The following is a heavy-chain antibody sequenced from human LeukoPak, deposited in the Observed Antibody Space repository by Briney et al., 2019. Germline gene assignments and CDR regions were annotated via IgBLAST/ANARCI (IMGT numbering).Heavy chain of an antibody. CDR1: GFTFRTYG. V-gene: IGHV3-48*04. D-gene: IGHD2-2*01. CDR2: INSNSDTV. CDR3: ARDTRGESDY. Sequence: GGSLRLSCAAPGFTFRTYGMNWVRQAPGKGLEWISYINSNSDTVHYSNSVEGRFTISRDNAKNSLYLQMNSLRAEDTAMYYCARDTRGESDYWGHGTLVTVSS. J-gene: IGHJ4*01.